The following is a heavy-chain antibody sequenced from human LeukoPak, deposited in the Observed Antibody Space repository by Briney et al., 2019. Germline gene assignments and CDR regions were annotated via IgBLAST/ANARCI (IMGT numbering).Heavy chain of an antibody. CDR2: ISSSSSYI. CDR3: ARDLRSSGYYAFDY. J-gene: IGHJ4*02. V-gene: IGHV3-21*01. Sequence: PGGSLRLSCAASGFTFSSYSMNWVRQAPGKGLEWVSFISSSSSYIYYADSVKGRFTISRDNAKNSLYLQMNSLRAEDTAVHYCARDLRSSGYYAFDYWGQGTLVTVSS. CDR1: GFTFSSYS. D-gene: IGHD3-22*01.